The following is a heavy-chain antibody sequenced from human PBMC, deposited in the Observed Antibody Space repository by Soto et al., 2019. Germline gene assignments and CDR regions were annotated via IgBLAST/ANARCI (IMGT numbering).Heavy chain of an antibody. D-gene: IGHD2-8*01. CDR1: GFTFSSRP. CDR3: VSWVSAQFDY. J-gene: IGHJ4*02. CDR2: LNENGANT. Sequence: GSLRLSCAASGFTFSSRPMTWVRQAPGKGLEWVSTLNENGANTHYADSVKGRFTISRGNSRNTLDLQMNSLRAEDTALYYCVSWVSAQFDYWGQGTLVTVYS. V-gene: IGHV3-23*01.